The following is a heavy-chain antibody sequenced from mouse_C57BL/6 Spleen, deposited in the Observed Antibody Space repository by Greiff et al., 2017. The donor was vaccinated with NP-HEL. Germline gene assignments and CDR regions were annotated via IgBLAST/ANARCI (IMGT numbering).Heavy chain of an antibody. V-gene: IGHV1-64*01. D-gene: IGHD1-1*01. Sequence: QVQLQQPGAELVKPGASVKLSCKASGYTFTSYWMHWVKQRPGQGLEWIGMIHPNSGSTNYNEKFKSKATLTVDKSSSTAYMQLSSLTSEDSALYYCASTIYGSSDYYAMDYWGQGTSVTVSS. CDR1: GYTFTSYW. CDR3: ASTIYGSSDYYAMDY. CDR2: IHPNSGST. J-gene: IGHJ4*01.